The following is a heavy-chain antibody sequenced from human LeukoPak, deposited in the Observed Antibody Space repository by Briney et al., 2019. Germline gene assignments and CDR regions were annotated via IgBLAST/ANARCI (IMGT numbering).Heavy chain of an antibody. CDR3: ARRGGGYFPYYFDY. V-gene: IGHV4-34*01. CDR2: INHSGST. CDR1: GGSFDNYY. Sequence: SETLSLTCAVYGGSFDNYYWSWIRQPPGKGLEWIGEINHSGSTNYNPSLKSRVTISADTSKYQFSLKLSSVTAADTAVYYCARRGGGYFPYYFDYRGQGTLVTVSS. J-gene: IGHJ4*02. D-gene: IGHD3-22*01.